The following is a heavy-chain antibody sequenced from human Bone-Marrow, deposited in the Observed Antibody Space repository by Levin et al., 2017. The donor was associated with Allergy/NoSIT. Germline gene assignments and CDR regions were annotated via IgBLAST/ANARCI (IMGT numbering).Heavy chain of an antibody. CDR3: VRDVGVDEGDIWVMGQFDP. V-gene: IGHV1-2*06. J-gene: IGHJ5*02. Sequence: GESLKISCKASGYKFVAYCIHWFRQAPGQGLEWMGRINPQTGGTLNSPQIAGRVSMTRDTSTNTVYFELDWLVFEDMATYYCVRDVGVDEGDIWVMGQFDPWGQGTPVTVS. CDR2: INPQTGGT. CDR1: GYKFVAYC. D-gene: IGHD5-12*01.